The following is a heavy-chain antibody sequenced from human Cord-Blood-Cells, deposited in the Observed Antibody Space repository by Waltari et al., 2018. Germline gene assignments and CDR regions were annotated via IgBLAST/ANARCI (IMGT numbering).Heavy chain of an antibody. J-gene: IGHJ4*02. D-gene: IGHD2-15*01. CDR2: IIPILGIA. CDR3: AREDCSGGSCYYFDY. CDR1: GGTFSSYA. Sequence: QVQLVQSGAEVKKPGSSVKVSCKASGGTFSSYAISWVRQAPGQGLEWMGGIIPILGIANYAQKFQGRVTITADESTSTAYMELSSLRSEDTAVYYCAREDCSGGSCYYFDYWGQGTLVTVSS. V-gene: IGHV1-69*04.